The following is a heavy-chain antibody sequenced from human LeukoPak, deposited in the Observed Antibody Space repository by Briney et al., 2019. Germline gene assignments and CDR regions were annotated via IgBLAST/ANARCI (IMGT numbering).Heavy chain of an antibody. CDR3: ARVAGYDILTGFPDGMDV. J-gene: IGHJ6*02. CDR1: GYTFTSYY. CDR2: INPSGGST. V-gene: IGHV1-46*01. Sequence: ASVKVSCKASGYTFTSYYMHWVRQAPGQGLEWMGIINPSGGSTSYAQKFQGRVTMTRDTSTSTVYMELSSLRSEDTAVYYCARVAGYDILTGFPDGMDVWGQGTTVSVSS. D-gene: IGHD3-9*01.